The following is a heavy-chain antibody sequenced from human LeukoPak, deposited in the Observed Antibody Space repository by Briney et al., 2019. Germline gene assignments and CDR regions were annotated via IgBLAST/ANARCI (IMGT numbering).Heavy chain of an antibody. Sequence: SETLSLTCTVSGGSISSYYWSWIRQPPGKGLEWIGYIYYSGSTNYNPSLKSRVTISVDASKNQFSLKLSSVTAADTAVYYWARRGLVRAAFDIWGLGTMVTVPS. V-gene: IGHV4-59*08. CDR3: ARRGLVRAAFDI. D-gene: IGHD6-19*01. J-gene: IGHJ3*02. CDR1: GGSISSYY. CDR2: IYYSGST.